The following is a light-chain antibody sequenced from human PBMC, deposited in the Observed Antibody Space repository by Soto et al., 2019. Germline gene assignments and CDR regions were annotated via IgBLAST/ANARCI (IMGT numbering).Light chain of an antibody. V-gene: IGKV1-27*01. CDR2: TSS. Sequence: DIQRTQSPSSLSASVGDRVTITFRASQGIGNYLAWYQQKPGKVPKLLIYTSSTLQSGVPSRFSGSGSGTDFTLTISNLQPEDFATYYCQQSYSTLTFGGGTKVDIK. J-gene: IGKJ4*01. CDR3: QQSYSTLT. CDR1: QGIGNY.